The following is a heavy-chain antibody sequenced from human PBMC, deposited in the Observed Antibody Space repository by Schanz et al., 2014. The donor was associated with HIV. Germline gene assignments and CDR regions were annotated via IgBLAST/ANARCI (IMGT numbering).Heavy chain of an antibody. J-gene: IGHJ5*02. D-gene: IGHD6-13*01. CDR3: ARDIRGGSSWVDNWFDP. CDR1: GGSISSYY. V-gene: IGHV4-4*07. Sequence: QVQLQESGPGLVKPSETLSLTCTVSGGSISSYYWSWIRQPAGKGLEWIGRFYSSGSTNYNPSLKIRLTMSVETSKNHFPLKLSSVTAADTAVYYCARDIRGGSSWVDNWFDPWGQGTLVIVSS. CDR2: FYSSGST.